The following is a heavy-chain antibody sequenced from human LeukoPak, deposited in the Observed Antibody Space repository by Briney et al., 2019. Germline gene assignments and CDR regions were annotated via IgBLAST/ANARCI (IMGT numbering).Heavy chain of an antibody. Sequence: PGGSLRLSCAASGLTFSSYGMHWVRQAPGKGLEWVAFIRYDGSNKYYADSVKGRFTISRDNSKNTLYLQMNSLRAEDTAVYYCARGGTVSGYYYALLDYWGQGTLVTVSS. V-gene: IGHV3-30*02. CDR2: IRYDGSNK. CDR3: ARGGTVSGYYYALLDY. CDR1: GLTFSSYG. D-gene: IGHD3-22*01. J-gene: IGHJ4*02.